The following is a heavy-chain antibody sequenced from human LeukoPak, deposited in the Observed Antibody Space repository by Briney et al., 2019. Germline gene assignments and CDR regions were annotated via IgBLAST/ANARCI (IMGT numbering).Heavy chain of an antibody. CDR1: GFTFSSYA. J-gene: IGHJ4*02. CDR3: ARASSSGWPEFDY. CDR2: ISYDGSNK. Sequence: GGSLRLSCAASGFTFSSYAMHRVRQAPGKGLEWVAVISYDGSNKYYADSVKGRFTISRDNSKNTLYLQMNSLRAEDTAVYYCARASSSGWPEFDYWGQGTLVTVSS. V-gene: IGHV3-30-3*01. D-gene: IGHD6-19*01.